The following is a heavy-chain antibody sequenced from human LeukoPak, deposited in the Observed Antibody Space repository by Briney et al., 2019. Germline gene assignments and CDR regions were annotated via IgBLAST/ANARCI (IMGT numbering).Heavy chain of an antibody. V-gene: IGHV3-7*01. Sequence: GGSLRLSCAASRFTFSSYWMSLVRQAPGKGLEWVANIKQDGSEKYYVDSVKGRFTISRDNAKNSLYLQMNSLRAEDTAVYYCAFGLWFGELLFDYGGQGTLVTVSS. CDR1: RFTFSSYW. J-gene: IGHJ4*02. CDR3: AFGLWFGELLFDY. CDR2: IKQDGSEK. D-gene: IGHD3-10*01.